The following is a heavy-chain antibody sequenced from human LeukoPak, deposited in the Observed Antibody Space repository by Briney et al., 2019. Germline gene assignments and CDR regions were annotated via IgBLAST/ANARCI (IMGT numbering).Heavy chain of an antibody. J-gene: IGHJ4*02. CDR2: ISYDGSNK. V-gene: IGHV3-30*04. D-gene: IGHD3-10*01. CDR3: ARGGWFGELLIPFDY. CDR1: GFTFSSYA. Sequence: GGSLRLSCAASGFTFSSYAMHWVRQAPGKGLEWVAVISYDGSNKYYADSVKGRFTISRDNSKNTLYLQMNSLRAEDTAVYYCARGGWFGELLIPFDYWGQGTLVTVSS.